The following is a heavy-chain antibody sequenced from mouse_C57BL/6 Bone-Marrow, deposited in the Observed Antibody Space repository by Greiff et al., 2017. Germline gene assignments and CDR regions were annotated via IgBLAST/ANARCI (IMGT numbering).Heavy chain of an antibody. J-gene: IGHJ3*01. CDR1: GYTFTDYY. CDR2: INPNNGGT. Sequence: EVQLQQSGPELVKPGASVKISCKASGYTFTDYYMNWVKQSHGKSLEWIGDINPNNGGTSYNQKFKGKATLTVDQSSSTAYMELRSLTSEDSAVYYCSLLRKAYWGQGTLVTVSA. CDR3: SLLRKAY. V-gene: IGHV1-26*01. D-gene: IGHD1-1*01.